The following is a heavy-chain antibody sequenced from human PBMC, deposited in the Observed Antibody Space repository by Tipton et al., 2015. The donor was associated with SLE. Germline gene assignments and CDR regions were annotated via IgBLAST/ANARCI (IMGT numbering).Heavy chain of an antibody. CDR1: GYSFTRYW. V-gene: IGHV5-51*03. D-gene: IGHD7-27*01. Sequence: QLVQSGAEVKKPGESLKISCKGSGYSFTRYWIAWVRQMPGKGLEWMGVIYPGDSDTRYSPSFQGQVTVSVDKSITTAYLQWSSLKASDSGFYLCARLPGELGMGVDHWGQGTLVTVSS. CDR3: ARLPGELGMGVDH. J-gene: IGHJ4*02. CDR2: IYPGDSDT.